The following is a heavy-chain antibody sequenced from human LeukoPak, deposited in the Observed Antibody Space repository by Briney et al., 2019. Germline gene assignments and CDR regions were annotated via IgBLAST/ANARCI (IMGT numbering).Heavy chain of an antibody. CDR3: VGGTYYFDY. J-gene: IGHJ4*02. V-gene: IGHV3-30*03. CDR1: GFTFSSYG. D-gene: IGHD2-2*01. CDR2: ISYAGSNK. Sequence: GGSLRLSCVASGFTFSSYGMHWVRQAPGKGLEWVALISYAGSNKYYADSVKGRFTISRDNSKNTLYLQMNSLRAEDTAVYYCVGGTYYFDYWGQGTLVTASS.